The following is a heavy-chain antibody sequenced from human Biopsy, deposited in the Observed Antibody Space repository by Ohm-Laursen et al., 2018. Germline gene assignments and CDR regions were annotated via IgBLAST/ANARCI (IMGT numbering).Heavy chain of an antibody. CDR2: IYYSEST. CDR1: GGSISSNY. J-gene: IGHJ6*02. D-gene: IGHD2/OR15-2a*01. V-gene: IGHV4-59*07. CDR3: ARATNSTGWPYYYFYGMDV. Sequence: SDTLSLTCSVSGGSISSNYWSWIRQTPGQGLEWLGYIYYSESTNYNPSLKSRVIITVDTSKNQFSLRLNFVTAADTAVYYCARATNSTGWPYYYFYGMDVWGQGTTVTASS.